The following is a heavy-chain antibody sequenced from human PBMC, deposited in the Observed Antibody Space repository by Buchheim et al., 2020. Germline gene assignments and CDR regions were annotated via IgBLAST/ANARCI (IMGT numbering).Heavy chain of an antibody. V-gene: IGHV3-33*01. CDR1: GFTFSSYG. D-gene: IGHD4-11*01. Sequence: QVQLVESGGGVVQPGRSLRLSCAASGFTFSSYGMHWVRQAPGKGLEWVAVIWYDGSNKYYADSVKGRFTISRDNSKNTLYLQMNSLRAEDTAVYYYARAMTTVTTRSLDYWGQGTL. CDR3: ARAMTTVTTRSLDY. CDR2: IWYDGSNK. J-gene: IGHJ4*02.